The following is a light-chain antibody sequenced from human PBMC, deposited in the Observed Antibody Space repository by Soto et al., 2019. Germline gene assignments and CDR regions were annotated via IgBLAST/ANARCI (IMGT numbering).Light chain of an antibody. CDR2: AAS. V-gene: IGKV1-39*01. CDR1: QSISNY. CDR3: QQSMSNLGT. J-gene: IGKJ3*01. Sequence: DIQMTQSPSSLSASIGERVTITCRASQSISNYLNWSQQKPGEAPKLLIYAASSLPSGVPSRFSGSGSGTDFTLTISSLQREDFATYYCQQSMSNLGTFGPGTKVDIK.